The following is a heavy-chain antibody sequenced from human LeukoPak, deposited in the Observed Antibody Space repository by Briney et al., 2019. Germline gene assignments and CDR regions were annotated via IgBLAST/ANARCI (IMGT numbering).Heavy chain of an antibody. CDR3: SREDEFVDSLLAY. D-gene: IGHD3-9*01. J-gene: IGHJ4*02. V-gene: IGHV3-43*02. Sequence: GGSLRLSCAASGFTFDDYAMHWVRQAPGKGLEGVALISGDGGSPHYAASVQGRFTITRDNAKNSLYLQVNSLRDCGHGVYYCSREDEFVDSLLAYWGQGTLVTVSS. CDR1: GFTFDDYA. CDR2: ISGDGGSP.